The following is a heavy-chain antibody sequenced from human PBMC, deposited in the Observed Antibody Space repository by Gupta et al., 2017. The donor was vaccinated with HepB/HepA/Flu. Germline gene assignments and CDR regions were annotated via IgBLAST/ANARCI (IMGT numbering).Heavy chain of an antibody. J-gene: IGHJ5*02. D-gene: IGHD3-10*01. CDR2: IKPADGYT. CDR1: GYTFTHPG. CDR3: AKSGASPPGNWLDA. Sequence: QVQPVQSGTEVKEPGTSVKVSCKASGYTFTHPGLHWLRQAPGQSLEWMGWIKPADGYTKYSQKFQGRVSITRDTSANTAYMELNRLTSEDTAIYYCAKSGASPPGNWLDAWGQGSLVTVSS. V-gene: IGHV1-3*01.